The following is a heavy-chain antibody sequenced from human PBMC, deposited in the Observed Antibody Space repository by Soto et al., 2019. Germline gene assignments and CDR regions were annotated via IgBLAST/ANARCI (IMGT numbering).Heavy chain of an antibody. V-gene: IGHV4-59*08. Sequence: SETLSLTCTVSGDSISTFYWSWIRQPPGKGLEWIGYIHYSGSTNYNPSLKSQVIISVDTSKNQFSLNLSSVTAADTAVYYCARGAYYFDYWGQGTLVIVSS. CDR3: ARGAYYFDY. J-gene: IGHJ4*02. CDR1: GDSISTFY. CDR2: IHYSGST.